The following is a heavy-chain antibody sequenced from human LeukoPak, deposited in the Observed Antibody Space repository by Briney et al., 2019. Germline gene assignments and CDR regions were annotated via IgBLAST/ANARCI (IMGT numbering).Heavy chain of an antibody. J-gene: IGHJ6*03. CDR3: ARYPVDTAMVPFYYYYMDV. CDR2: ISSSSSYI. V-gene: IGHV3-21*01. D-gene: IGHD5-18*01. CDR1: GFIFSSYW. Sequence: GGSLRLSCAASGFIFSSYWMSWVRQAPGKGLEWVSSISSSSSYIYYADSVKGRFTISRDNAKNSLYLQMNSLRAEDTAVYYCARYPVDTAMVPFYYYYMDVWGKGTTVTVSS.